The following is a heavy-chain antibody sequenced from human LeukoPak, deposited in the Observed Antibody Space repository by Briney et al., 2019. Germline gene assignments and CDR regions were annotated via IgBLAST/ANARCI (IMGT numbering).Heavy chain of an antibody. CDR3: ARSRYCSGGSCYSHYYGMDV. CDR1: GGTFSSYA. V-gene: IGHV1-69*01. J-gene: IGHJ6*02. D-gene: IGHD2-15*01. CDR2: IIPIFGTA. Sequence: SVKVSCKASGGTFSSYAISWVRQAPGQGLEWMGGIIPIFGTANYAQKFQGRVTITADESTSTAYMELSSLRSEDAAVYYCARSRYCSGGSCYSHYYGMDVWGQGTTVTVSS.